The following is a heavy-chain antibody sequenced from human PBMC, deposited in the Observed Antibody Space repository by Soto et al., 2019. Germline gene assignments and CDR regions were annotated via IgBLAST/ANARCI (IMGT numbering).Heavy chain of an antibody. Sequence: GGSLRLSCAASGFTFSSYSMNWVRQAPGKGLEWVSYISSSSSTIYYADSVKGRFTISRDNAKNSLYLQMNSLRGEDTAVYYCARGGGVDGYEYYFDYWGQGTLVTVSS. D-gene: IGHD5-12*01. J-gene: IGHJ4*02. CDR1: GFTFSSYS. CDR2: ISSSSSTI. CDR3: ARGGGVDGYEYYFDY. V-gene: IGHV3-48*01.